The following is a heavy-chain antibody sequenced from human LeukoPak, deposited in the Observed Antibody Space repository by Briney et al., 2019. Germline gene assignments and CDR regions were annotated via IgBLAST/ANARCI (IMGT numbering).Heavy chain of an antibody. CDR1: GGSISSSSYY. CDR3: ARPRDDYNYVSELRWDY. D-gene: IGHD5-24*01. CDR2: IYYSGST. Sequence: SETLSLTCTVSGGSISSSSYYWGWIRQPPGKGLEWIGSIYYSGSTYYNPSLKSRVTISVDTSKNQFSLKLSSVTAADTAVYYCARPRDDYNYVSELRWDYWGQGTLVTVSS. V-gene: IGHV4-39*01. J-gene: IGHJ4*02.